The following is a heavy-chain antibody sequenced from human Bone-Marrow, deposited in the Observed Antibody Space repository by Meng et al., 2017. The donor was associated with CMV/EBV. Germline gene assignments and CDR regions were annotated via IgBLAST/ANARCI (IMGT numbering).Heavy chain of an antibody. CDR2: ISSSSSYI. J-gene: IGHJ6*02. Sequence: GESLKISCAASGFTFSSYSMNWVRQAPGKGLEWVSYISSSSSYIYYADSVKGRFTISRDNAKNSLYLQMNSLSAEDTAVYYWARVERRHYYYGMDVWGQGTTVTVSS. V-gene: IGHV3-21*05. D-gene: IGHD5-24*01. CDR1: GFTFSSYS. CDR3: ARVERRHYYYGMDV.